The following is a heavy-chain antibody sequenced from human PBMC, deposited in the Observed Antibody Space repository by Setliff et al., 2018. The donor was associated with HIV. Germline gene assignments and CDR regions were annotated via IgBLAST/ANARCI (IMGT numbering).Heavy chain of an antibody. Sequence: PGGSLRLSCAASGFTFSDYWMHWVRQAPGKGLVWVSRVKNDGTSTDYADSVRGRFTISRDNAKNTLYLQMNSLRVEDTAVYYCARRGNNWNDFDHWGQGTLVTVSS. CDR1: GFTFSDYW. D-gene: IGHD1-20*01. V-gene: IGHV3-74*01. CDR3: ARRGNNWNDFDH. CDR2: VKNDGTST. J-gene: IGHJ4*02.